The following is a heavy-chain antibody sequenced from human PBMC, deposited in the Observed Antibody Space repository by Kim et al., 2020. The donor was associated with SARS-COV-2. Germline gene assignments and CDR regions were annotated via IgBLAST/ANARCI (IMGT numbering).Heavy chain of an antibody. Sequence: SETLSLTCAVYGGSFSGYYWSWIRQPPGKGLEWIGEINHSGSTNYNPSLKSRVTISVDTSKNQFSLKLSSVTAADTAVYYCASKNGQLRYFDWLDTPNWFDPWGQGTLVTVSS. CDR2: INHSGST. D-gene: IGHD3-9*01. CDR1: GGSFSGYY. V-gene: IGHV4-34*01. J-gene: IGHJ5*02. CDR3: ASKNGQLRYFDWLDTPNWFDP.